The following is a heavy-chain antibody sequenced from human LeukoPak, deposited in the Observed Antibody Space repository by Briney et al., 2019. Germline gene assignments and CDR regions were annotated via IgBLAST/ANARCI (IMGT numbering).Heavy chain of an antibody. Sequence: VRSLRLSCAASGFTFSNYAMHWVRHAPGKGLEWVAVISYDGTNKYYADSVKGRFTISRDNSKNTMYLQMNSLRAEDTAMYYCARAPMSYDSSGFGGAFDIWGQGTMVTVSS. CDR3: ARAPMSYDSSGFGGAFDI. V-gene: IGHV3-30-3*01. CDR2: ISYDGTNK. J-gene: IGHJ3*02. D-gene: IGHD3-22*01. CDR1: GFTFSNYA.